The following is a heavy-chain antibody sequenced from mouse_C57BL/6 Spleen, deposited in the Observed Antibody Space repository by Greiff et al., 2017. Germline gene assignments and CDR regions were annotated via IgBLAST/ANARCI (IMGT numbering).Heavy chain of an antibody. CDR2: IYPGSGST. CDR3: ARSILAMDY. J-gene: IGHJ4*01. D-gene: IGHD5-1-1*01. Sequence: QVQLQQPGAELVKPGASVKMSCKASGYTFTSYWITWVKQRPGQGLEWIGDIYPGSGSTNYNEKFKSKATLTVDTSSSTAYIKSSSLTSEESAVYYCARSILAMDYWGQGTSVTVSS. CDR1: GYTFTSYW. V-gene: IGHV1-55*01.